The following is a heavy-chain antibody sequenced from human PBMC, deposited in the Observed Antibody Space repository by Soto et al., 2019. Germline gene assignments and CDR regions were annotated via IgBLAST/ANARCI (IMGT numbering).Heavy chain of an antibody. J-gene: IGHJ4*02. CDR3: AGHPIGYSGYDSDY. V-gene: IGHV4-59*08. CDR2: ISHSGLR. CDR1: GVSISSGY. Sequence: TLSLTCIVSGVSISSGYCTWIRQSPGKGLEWIGYISHSGLRHYRASLQSRLTMSVETSKNQFSLKLSSVTAADTAVYYCAGHPIGYSGYDSDYWGQGTLVTVSS. D-gene: IGHD5-12*01.